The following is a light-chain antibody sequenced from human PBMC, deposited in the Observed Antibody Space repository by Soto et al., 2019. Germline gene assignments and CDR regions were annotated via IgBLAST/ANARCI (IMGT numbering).Light chain of an antibody. J-gene: IGKJ4*01. Sequence: EVVLTQFPATLSVSSGERATLSCRASQSVGSNLAWYQHKPGQVPRLLMYDVSTRAPGTPARFGDSGSGTEFSLDISSSQSEGFATYYCQQYYGWFSLGGGTKVEIK. CDR2: DVS. CDR1: QSVGSN. CDR3: QQYYGWFS. V-gene: IGKV3D-15*01.